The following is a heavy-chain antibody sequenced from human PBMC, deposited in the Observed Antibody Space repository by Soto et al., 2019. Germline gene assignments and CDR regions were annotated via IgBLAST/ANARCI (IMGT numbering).Heavy chain of an antibody. D-gene: IGHD3-16*01. J-gene: IGHJ4*02. CDR2: IYYSGST. CDR3: AREQPWGRGY. V-gene: IGHV4-30-4*01. CDR1: GGSISSGDSY. Sequence: QVQLQESGPGLVKPSQTLSLTCTVSGGSISSGDSYWSWIRQPPGRALEWIGDIYYSGSTYYNPYRTSRVTISVDTSKNQFSLKLSSVTAADTAVYYCAREQPWGRGYWGQGTLVTVSS.